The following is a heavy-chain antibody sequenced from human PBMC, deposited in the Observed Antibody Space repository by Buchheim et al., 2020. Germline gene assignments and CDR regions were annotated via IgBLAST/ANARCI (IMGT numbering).Heavy chain of an antibody. Sequence: QVQLVESGGGVIQPGTSLRLSCAASGFTFSTYGMHWVRQAPGKGLEWVAVISYDGNNKYYADSVKGRFTISRDNSKNTLYLEMNTLRAEDTAVYYCAKAAGPHDSSGYRWFSLEFWGQGTL. CDR2: ISYDGNNK. CDR3: AKAAGPHDSSGYRWFSLEF. V-gene: IGHV3-30*18. D-gene: IGHD3-22*01. CDR1: GFTFSTYG. J-gene: IGHJ4*02.